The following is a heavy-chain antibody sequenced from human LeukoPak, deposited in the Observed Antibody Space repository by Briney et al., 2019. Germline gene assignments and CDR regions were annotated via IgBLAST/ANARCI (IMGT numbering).Heavy chain of an antibody. V-gene: IGHV3-66*01. Sequence: GGSLRLSCAASGFTVSSNYMSWVRQAPGKGLEWVSVIYSGGNTYYADSVEGRFTISKDNSKNTLYLQMNSLRAEDTAVYYCARGIGSQLRSGWFDPWGQGTLVTVSS. CDR2: IYSGGNT. CDR3: ARGIGSQLRSGWFDP. J-gene: IGHJ5*02. CDR1: GFTVSSNY. D-gene: IGHD3-3*01.